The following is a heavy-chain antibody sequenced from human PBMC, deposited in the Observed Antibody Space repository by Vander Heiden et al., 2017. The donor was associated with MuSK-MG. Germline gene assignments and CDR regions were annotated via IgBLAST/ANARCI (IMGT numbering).Heavy chain of an antibody. CDR2: SYYSGST. J-gene: IGHJ4*02. CDR1: GCSISSSSYY. Sequence: QLQLQESGPGLVKPSETLSLTCTVSGCSISSSSYYWGWPRQPPGTGLEGNGSSYYSGSTYYNPCLKSRVTISVDTSKNQFSLKLGSVTAADTAVYYCAVEPLWFGELPDYWGQGTLVTVSS. CDR3: AVEPLWFGELPDY. D-gene: IGHD3-10*01. V-gene: IGHV4-39*07.